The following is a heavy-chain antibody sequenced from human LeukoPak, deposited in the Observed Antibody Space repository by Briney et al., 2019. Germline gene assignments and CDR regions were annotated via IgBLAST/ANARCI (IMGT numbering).Heavy chain of an antibody. Sequence: GGSLRLSCAASGFTFSSYGMHWVRQAPGKGLEWVAVIWYDGGNKYYADSVKGRFTISRDNSKNTLYLQMNSLRAEDTAVYYCAKDRQGGSGSYYNDYWGQGTLVTVSS. CDR2: IWYDGGNK. J-gene: IGHJ4*02. V-gene: IGHV3-33*06. CDR3: AKDRQGGSGSYYNDY. D-gene: IGHD3-10*01. CDR1: GFTFSSYG.